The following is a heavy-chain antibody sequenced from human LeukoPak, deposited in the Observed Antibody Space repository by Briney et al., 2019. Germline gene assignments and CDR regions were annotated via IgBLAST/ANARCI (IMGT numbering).Heavy chain of an antibody. CDR3: ARHGGVDYGTRNDRLGYYYYGMDV. V-gene: IGHV5-51*01. CDR2: IYPGDSDT. Sequence: GESLKISCKGSGYSFTSYWIGWVRQMPGKGLEWMGIIYPGDSDTRYSPSFQGQVTISADKSISTAYLQWSSLKASDTAMYYCARHGGVDYGTRNDRLGYYYYGMDVWGQGTTVTVSS. J-gene: IGHJ6*02. D-gene: IGHD2-8*02. CDR1: GYSFTSYW.